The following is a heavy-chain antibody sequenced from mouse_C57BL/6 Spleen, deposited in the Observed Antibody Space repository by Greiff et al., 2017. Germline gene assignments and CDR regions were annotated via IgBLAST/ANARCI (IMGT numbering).Heavy chain of an antibody. Sequence: EVHLVESGEGLVKPGGSLKLSCAASGFTFSSYAMSWVRQTPEKRLEWVANISSGGDYTYYADTVKGRFTISRDNARNTLYLQLSSLKSEDTAMSYCTREGGGSYVWFAYWGQGTLVTVSA. CDR3: TREGGGSYVWFAY. V-gene: IGHV5-9-1*02. J-gene: IGHJ3*01. CDR2: ISSGGDYT. CDR1: GFTFSSYA. D-gene: IGHD1-1*02.